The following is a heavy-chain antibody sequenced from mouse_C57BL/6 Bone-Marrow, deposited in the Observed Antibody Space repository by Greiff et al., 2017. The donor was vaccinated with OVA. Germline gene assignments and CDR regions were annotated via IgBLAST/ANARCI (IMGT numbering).Heavy chain of an antibody. CDR1: GFTFNPYA. V-gene: IGHV10-3*01. CDR2: IRSKSSNYAT. D-gene: IGHD1-1*01. CDR3: VGATEGSSHWYFDV. J-gene: IGHJ1*03. Sequence: GGGLVQPKGSLKLSCAASGFTFNPYAMHWVRQAPGKGLEWVARIRSKSSNYATYYADSVKDRFTLFRDDSQSMLYLQMNNLKTEDTAMYYGVGATEGSSHWYFDVWGTGTTVTVSS.